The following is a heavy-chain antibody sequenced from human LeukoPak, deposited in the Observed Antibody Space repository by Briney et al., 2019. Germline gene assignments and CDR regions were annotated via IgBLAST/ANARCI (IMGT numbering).Heavy chain of an antibody. D-gene: IGHD2-15*01. CDR1: GYSFTNYW. CDR2: IDPVDSYT. CDR3: ARRIGVALDY. V-gene: IGHV5-10-1*01. J-gene: IGHJ4*02. Sequence: GESLKISCKASGYSFTNYWIIWLRQMPGKGLEWMGRIDPVDSYTNYSPSFQSHVTISADKSIGTAYLQWSSLKASDTAMYYCARRIGVALDYWGQGTLVTVSS.